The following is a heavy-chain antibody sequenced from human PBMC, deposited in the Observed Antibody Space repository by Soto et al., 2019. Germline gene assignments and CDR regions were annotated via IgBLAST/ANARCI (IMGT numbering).Heavy chain of an antibody. CDR2: ISAYSGNT. Sequence: ASVKVSCKASGYTFTSYGISWVRQAPGQGLEWMGLISAYSGNTNYAQKFQGRVTMTRGTSTSTVYMELSSLRSEDTAVYYCAREELGYYYGYWRQGTLVTVSS. D-gene: IGHD3-10*01. J-gene: IGHJ4*02. CDR1: GYTFTSYG. CDR3: AREELGYYYGY. V-gene: IGHV1-18*01.